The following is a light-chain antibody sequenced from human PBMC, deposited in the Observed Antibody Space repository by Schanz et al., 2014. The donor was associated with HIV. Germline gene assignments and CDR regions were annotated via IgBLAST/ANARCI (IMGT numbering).Light chain of an antibody. CDR2: GNS. J-gene: IGLJ2*01. Sequence: QSVLTQPPSVSGAPGQRVTISCTGSSSNIGAGYDVHWYQQLPGTAPKLLIYGNSNRPSGVPDRFSGSKSGNTASLTISGLQAEDEADYYCCSYAGSFSVIFGGGTKVTVL. V-gene: IGLV1-40*01. CDR1: SSNIGAGYD. CDR3: CSYAGSFSVI.